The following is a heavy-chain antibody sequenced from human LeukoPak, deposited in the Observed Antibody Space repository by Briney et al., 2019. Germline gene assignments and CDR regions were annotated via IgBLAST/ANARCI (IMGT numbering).Heavy chain of an antibody. CDR2: IYSGGST. Sequence: PGGSLRLSCAASGFTVSSKFMSWVRQAPGKGLEWVSVIYSGGSTYYADSVKGRFTISRDNSKNTLYLQMNSLRAEDTAVYYCARDVGRRYFDCWGQGTLVTVSS. V-gene: IGHV3-66*01. J-gene: IGHJ4*02. CDR1: GFTVSSKF. CDR3: ARDVGRRYFDC.